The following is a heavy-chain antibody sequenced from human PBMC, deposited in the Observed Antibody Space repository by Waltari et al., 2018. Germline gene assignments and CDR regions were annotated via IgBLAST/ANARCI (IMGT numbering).Heavy chain of an antibody. V-gene: IGHV3-21*01. CDR3: ARGGTFCGGDCRATSL. J-gene: IGHJ4*02. Sequence: VQLVALGGGLVKPGWSLTLYCTAPGLPFRSLSLTWVRQASGKGLGWVSSVSTSGSYVYHTDSVKGRFTISRDNAKNSLYLQMNSLRAEDTAVYYCARGGTFCGGDCRATSLWGQGTLVTVSS. CDR2: VSTSGSYV. CDR1: GLPFRSLS. D-gene: IGHD2-21*02.